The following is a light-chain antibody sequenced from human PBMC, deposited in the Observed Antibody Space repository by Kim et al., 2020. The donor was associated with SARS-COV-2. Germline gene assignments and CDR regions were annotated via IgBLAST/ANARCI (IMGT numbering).Light chain of an antibody. CDR2: GNT. CDR1: SSNIGAGFD. CDR3: QSFDSGLSGLL. J-gene: IGLJ2*01. Sequence: HRVTISCRGTSSNIGAGFDVHWYQHSPGKAPKLLIFGNTVRPSGVPDRFSGSRSGTSASLAITGLQTEDEADYYCQSFDSGLSGLLFGGGTQLTVL. V-gene: IGLV1-40*01.